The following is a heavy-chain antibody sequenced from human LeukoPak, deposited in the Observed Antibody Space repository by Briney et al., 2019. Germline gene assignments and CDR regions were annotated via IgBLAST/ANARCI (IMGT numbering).Heavy chain of an antibody. D-gene: IGHD2-2*01. V-gene: IGHV1-46*01. CDR2: INPSGGST. Sequence: ASVKVSCKASGYTFTSYYMHWVRQAPGQGLEWMGIINPSGGSTSYAQKFQGRVTMTRDTSTSTVYMELSSLRSEDTAVYYCAREGVIVVVPAAITLSYWGQGTLATVSS. CDR1: GYTFTSYY. CDR3: AREGVIVVVPAAITLSY. J-gene: IGHJ4*02.